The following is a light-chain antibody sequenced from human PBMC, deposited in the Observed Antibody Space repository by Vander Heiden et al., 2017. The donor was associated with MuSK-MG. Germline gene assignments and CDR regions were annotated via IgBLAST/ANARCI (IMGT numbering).Light chain of an antibody. CDR1: QSISMS. J-gene: IGKJ5*01. CDR3: QQASETPIT. Sequence: DIQMTQSPTSLSASVGDKVTITCRASQSISMSLNWYRQKPGKAPENLIYAASTLRRGVPSRFSGSGSGTLFSLTISGLQPEDFATYFCQQASETPITFGQGHDWKL. V-gene: IGKV1-39*01. CDR2: AAS.